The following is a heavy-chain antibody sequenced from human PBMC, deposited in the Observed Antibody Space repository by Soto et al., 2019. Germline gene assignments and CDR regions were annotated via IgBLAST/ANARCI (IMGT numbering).Heavy chain of an antibody. CDR3: ATAYCGGDCYSKFAP. J-gene: IGHJ5*02. Sequence: QVQLVQSGAEVKKPGASVKVSCKASGYTFTSYYMHWVRQAPGQGLAWMGIINPSGGSTSYAQKFQGRVTMTRDTATSRVYMELRSLRSEDTAVYYGATAYCGGDCYSKFAPWGQGALVTVSS. D-gene: IGHD2-21*01. CDR2: INPSGGST. V-gene: IGHV1-46*03. CDR1: GYTFTSYY.